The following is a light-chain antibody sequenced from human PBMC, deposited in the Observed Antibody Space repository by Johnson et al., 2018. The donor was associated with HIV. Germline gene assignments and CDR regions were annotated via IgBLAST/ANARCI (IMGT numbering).Light chain of an antibody. CDR1: SSNIGNNY. V-gene: IGLV1-51*01. CDR3: GTWDSSLSAWFFG. CDR2: DND. Sequence: QSVLTQPPSVSAAPGQKVTISCSGSSSNIGNNYVSWYQHLPGTAHKLLIYDNDKRPSGIPDRFSGSKSGTSATLGITGLQTGDEADYYCGTWDSSLSAWFFGLGTGTKVTLL. J-gene: IGLJ1*01.